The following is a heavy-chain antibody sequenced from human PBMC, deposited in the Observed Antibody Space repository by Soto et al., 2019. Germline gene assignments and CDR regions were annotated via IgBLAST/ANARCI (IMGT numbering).Heavy chain of an antibody. CDR1: GGTFSSYT. CDR2: IIPILGIA. Sequence: SVKVSCKASGGTFSSYTISWVRQAPGQGLEWMGRIIPILGIANYAQKFQGRVTITADKSTSTAYMELSSLRSEDTAVYYCARVPQRKPSYYYYGMDVWGQGTTVTVSS. J-gene: IGHJ6*02. V-gene: IGHV1-69*02. CDR3: ARVPQRKPSYYYYGMDV.